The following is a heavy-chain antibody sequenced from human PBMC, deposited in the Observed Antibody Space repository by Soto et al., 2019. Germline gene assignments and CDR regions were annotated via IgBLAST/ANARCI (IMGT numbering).Heavy chain of an antibody. Sequence: SETLSLTCTVSGGSISSGGYYWSWIRQHPGKGLEWIGYIYYSGSTYYNPSLKSRVTISVDTSKNQFSLKLSSVTAADTAVYYCARDDDGSGSPYFDYWGQGTLVTVSS. CDR3: ARDDDGSGSPYFDY. CDR1: GGSISSGGYY. CDR2: IYYSGST. D-gene: IGHD3-10*01. J-gene: IGHJ4*02. V-gene: IGHV4-31*03.